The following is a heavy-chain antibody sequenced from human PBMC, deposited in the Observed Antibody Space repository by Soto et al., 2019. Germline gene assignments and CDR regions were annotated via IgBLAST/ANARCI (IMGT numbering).Heavy chain of an antibody. Sequence: QVQLVESGGGVVQPGRSLRLSCAASGFTFSSYGMHLVRQAPGKGLEWVAVISYDGSNKYYADSVKGRFTISRDNSKNTLYLQMNSLRADDTAVYYCAKDLLSCSSTSCYYYYYMDVWGKGTTVTVSS. CDR1: GFTFSSYG. D-gene: IGHD2-2*01. CDR2: ISYDGSNK. CDR3: AKDLLSCSSTSCYYYYYMDV. J-gene: IGHJ6*03. V-gene: IGHV3-30*18.